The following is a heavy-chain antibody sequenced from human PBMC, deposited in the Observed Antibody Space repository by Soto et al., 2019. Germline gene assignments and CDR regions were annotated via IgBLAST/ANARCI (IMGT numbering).Heavy chain of an antibody. CDR3: ARVRKRGMVRGVKTPYYYYRDV. V-gene: IGHV4-34*01. Sequence: SYSLSLPHTVYGSAFSVFYWSWIRQPPGWGLEWIGENNHSGSTNYNTALNRRVTISVDTSKNQFSLKLSSVTAADTAVYYCARVRKRGMVRGVKTPYYYYRDVWGKGTTVT. CDR2: NNHSGST. D-gene: IGHD3-10*01. J-gene: IGHJ6*03. CDR1: GSAFSVFY.